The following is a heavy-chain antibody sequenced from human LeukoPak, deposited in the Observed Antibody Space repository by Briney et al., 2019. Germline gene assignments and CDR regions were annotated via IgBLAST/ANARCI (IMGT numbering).Heavy chain of an antibody. J-gene: IGHJ4*02. CDR2: IYPGDSDT. Sequence: GESLKISCKGSGYSFTNYWIGWVRQMPGKGLEWVGIIYPGDSDTRYSPSFQGQVTISADKSISTAYLQWSSLKASDTAMYYCARSRGYCSDGSCYDFDYWGQGTLVTVSS. CDR3: ARSRGYCSDGSCYDFDY. CDR1: GYSFTNYW. V-gene: IGHV5-51*01. D-gene: IGHD2-15*01.